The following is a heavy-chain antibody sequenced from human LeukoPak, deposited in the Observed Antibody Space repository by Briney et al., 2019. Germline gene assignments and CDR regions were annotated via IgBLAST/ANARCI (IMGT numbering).Heavy chain of an antibody. CDR1: GGSISSSSYY. CDR2: IYYSGST. V-gene: IGHV4-61*05. CDR3: ARSTRVSSSSTPFDY. D-gene: IGHD6-6*01. J-gene: IGHJ4*02. Sequence: SETLSLTCTVSGGSISSSSYYWGWIRQPPGKGLEWIGYIYYSGSTNYNPSLKSRVTISVDTSKNQFSLKLSSVTAADTAVYYCARSTRVSSSSTPFDYWGQGTLVTVSS.